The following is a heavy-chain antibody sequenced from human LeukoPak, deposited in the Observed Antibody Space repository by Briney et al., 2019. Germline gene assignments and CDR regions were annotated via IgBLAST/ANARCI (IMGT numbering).Heavy chain of an antibody. CDR3: ARDTSSSFDLDY. Sequence: PSETLSLTCTVSGGSISGHYWSWIRQSPGKGLEWIGFMHYSGNTNSNPSLRSRVTISMDTSKNHFSLKMSSVTAADTAVYYCARDTSSSFDLDYWGQGTLVTVSS. CDR1: GGSISGHY. CDR2: MHYSGNT. D-gene: IGHD6-19*01. J-gene: IGHJ4*02. V-gene: IGHV4-59*11.